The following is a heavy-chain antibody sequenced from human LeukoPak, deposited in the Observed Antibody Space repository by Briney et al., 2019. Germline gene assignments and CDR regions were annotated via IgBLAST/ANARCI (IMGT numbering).Heavy chain of an antibody. Sequence: GGSLRLSCAAAGFTFSSNAMSWVRQAPGGGLEWVSAISGSGGSTYHADSLKERSTISTDKSKNQLCLQMNRLRADHQAVYYCSKGTFIAVPFDYWGQGTLVTVSS. CDR1: GFTFSSNA. J-gene: IGHJ4*02. V-gene: IGHV3-23*01. D-gene: IGHD3-16*01. CDR2: ISGSGGST. CDR3: SKGTFIAVPFDY.